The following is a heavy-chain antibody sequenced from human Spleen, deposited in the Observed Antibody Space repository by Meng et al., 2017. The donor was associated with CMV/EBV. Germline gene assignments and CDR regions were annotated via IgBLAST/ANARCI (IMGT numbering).Heavy chain of an antibody. CDR2: INPNTGAT. V-gene: IGHV1-2*02. J-gene: IGHJ4*02. D-gene: IGHD4-11*01. CDR1: GYTFFGYY. CDR3: AYSNYNY. Sequence: ALVKVSCKASGYTFFGYYLHWVRQAPGQGLESMGWINPNTGATNYTQKFQGRVTMTRDTSISTAYMELSRLRSDDTAVFYCAYSNYNYWGQGTLVTVSS.